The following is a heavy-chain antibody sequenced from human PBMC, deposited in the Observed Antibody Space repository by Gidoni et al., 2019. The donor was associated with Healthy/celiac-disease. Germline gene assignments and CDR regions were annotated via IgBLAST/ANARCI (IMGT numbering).Heavy chain of an antibody. CDR1: GFTFRSYA. Sequence: QVQLVESGGVVVQPGRSLRLSCAASGFTFRSYAMHWVRQAPGKGLEWVAVISYDGSNKYYADSVKGRFTISRDNSKNTLYLQMNSLRAEDTAVYYCARGIAALESYYYGMDVWGQGTTVTVSS. V-gene: IGHV3-30*01. D-gene: IGHD6-13*01. CDR2: ISYDGSNK. CDR3: ARGIAALESYYYGMDV. J-gene: IGHJ6*02.